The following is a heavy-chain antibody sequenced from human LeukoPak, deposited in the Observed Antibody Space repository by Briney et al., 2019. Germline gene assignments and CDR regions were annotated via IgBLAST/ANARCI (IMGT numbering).Heavy chain of an antibody. CDR3: AKVRTMYCSSTSCYFDY. CDR2: ISGRGGST. J-gene: IGHJ4*02. Sequence: QPGGSLRLSCAASGFTVSSNYMSWVRQAPGKGLEWVSAISGRGGSTYYADSVKGRFTISRDNSKNTLYLQMNSLRAEDTAVYYCAKVRTMYCSSTSCYFDYWGQGTLVTVSS. V-gene: IGHV3-23*01. CDR1: GFTVSSNY. D-gene: IGHD2-2*01.